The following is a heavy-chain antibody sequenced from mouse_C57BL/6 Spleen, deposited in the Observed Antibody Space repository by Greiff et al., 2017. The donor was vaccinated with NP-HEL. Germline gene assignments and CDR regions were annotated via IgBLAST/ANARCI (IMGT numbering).Heavy chain of an antibody. CDR1: GYTFTDYE. D-gene: IGHD3-2*02. Sequence: QVQLQQSGAELVRPGASVTLSCKASGYTFTDYEMHWVKQTPVHGLEWIGAIDPETGGTAYNQKFKGKAILTADKSSSTAYMELRSLTSEDSAVYYCTREARTAQVAWFAYWGQGTLVTVSA. V-gene: IGHV1-15*01. J-gene: IGHJ3*01. CDR3: TREARTAQVAWFAY. CDR2: IDPETGGT.